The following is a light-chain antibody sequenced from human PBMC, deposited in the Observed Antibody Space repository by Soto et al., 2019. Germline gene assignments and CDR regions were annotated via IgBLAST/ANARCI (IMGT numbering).Light chain of an antibody. J-gene: IGLJ2*01. CDR1: SSNIGSNY. CDR3: AAWDDSSVV. Sequence: QSVLTQPPSASGTPGQRVTISCSGSSSNIGSNYVCWYQQLPGTAPKLLIYRNNQRPSGVPDRFSGSKSGTSASLAISGLRSEDEADYYCAAWDDSSVVFGGGTKVTVL. CDR2: RNN. V-gene: IGLV1-47*01.